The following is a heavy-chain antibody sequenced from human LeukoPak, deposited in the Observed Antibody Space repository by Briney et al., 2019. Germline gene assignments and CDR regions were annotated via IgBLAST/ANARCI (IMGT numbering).Heavy chain of an antibody. J-gene: IGHJ4*02. CDR2: ISGRGGTT. D-gene: IGHD3-22*01. V-gene: IGHV3-23*01. Sequence: GGYLRLSCAASGFTFNNYAMSWVRQAPRKGLEWVSSISGRGGTTDYADSVKGRFTISRDNSQNTLYLQMNSLRAEDTAVYYCAKEEKDYYDSSGYYPIDSWGQGTLVTVSS. CDR1: GFTFNNYA. CDR3: AKEEKDYYDSSGYYPIDS.